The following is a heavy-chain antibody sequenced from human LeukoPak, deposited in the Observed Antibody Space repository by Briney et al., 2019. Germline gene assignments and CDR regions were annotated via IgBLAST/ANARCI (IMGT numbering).Heavy chain of an antibody. CDR2: ISSNGGST. D-gene: IGHD3-3*01. V-gene: IGHV3-64D*09. CDR1: GFTFSSYA. Sequence: GGSLRLSCSASGFTFSSYAMHWVRQAPGKGLEYVSAISSNGGSTYYADLVKGRFTISRDNSKNTLYLQMSSLRAEDTAVYYCVKGVRGYYAFWSGCYIGYYFDYWGQGALVTVSS. J-gene: IGHJ4*02. CDR3: VKGVRGYYAFWSGCYIGYYFDY.